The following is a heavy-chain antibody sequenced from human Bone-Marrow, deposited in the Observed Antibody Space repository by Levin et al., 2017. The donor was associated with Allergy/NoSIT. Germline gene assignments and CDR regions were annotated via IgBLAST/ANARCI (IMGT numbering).Heavy chain of an antibody. J-gene: IGHJ6*03. D-gene: IGHD5-12*01. CDR1: GYTFTGYY. Sequence: GESLKISCKASGYTFTGYYMHWVRQAPGQGLEWMGRINPNSGGTNYAQKFQGRVTMTRDTSISTAYMELSRLRSDDTAVYYCARDGWLPYYYYYYMDVWGKGTTVTVSS. V-gene: IGHV1-2*06. CDR2: INPNSGGT. CDR3: ARDGWLPYYYYYYMDV.